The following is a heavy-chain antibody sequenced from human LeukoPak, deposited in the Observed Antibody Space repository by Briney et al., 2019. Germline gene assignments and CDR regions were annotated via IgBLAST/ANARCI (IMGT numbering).Heavy chain of an antibody. V-gene: IGHV1-2*06. CDR2: INPNSGGA. CDR1: GFTFTSSA. D-gene: IGHD4-11*01. CDR3: ARAAYGNNPTHFDY. J-gene: IGHJ4*02. Sequence: GTSVKVSCKASGFTFTSSAMHWVRQAPGQGLQWMGRINPNSGGADYAQNFQGRVTMTRDTSTSAIYMQLIWLRSDDTAVYYCARAAYGNNPTHFDYWGQGTLVTVSS.